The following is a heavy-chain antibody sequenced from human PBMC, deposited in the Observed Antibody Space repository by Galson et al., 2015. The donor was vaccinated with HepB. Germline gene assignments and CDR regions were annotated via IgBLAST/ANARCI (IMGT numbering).Heavy chain of an antibody. CDR3: ARGRGVPAAQTVHRYYYMDV. D-gene: IGHD2-2*01. CDR1: GFTFSSYG. J-gene: IGHJ6*03. CDR2: IWYDGSNK. Sequence: SLRLSCAASGFTFSSYGMHWVRQAPGKGLEWVAVIWYDGSNKYYADSVKGRFTISRDNSKNTLYLQMNSLRAEDTAVYYCARGRGVPAAQTVHRYYYMDVWGKGTTVTVSS. V-gene: IGHV3-33*01.